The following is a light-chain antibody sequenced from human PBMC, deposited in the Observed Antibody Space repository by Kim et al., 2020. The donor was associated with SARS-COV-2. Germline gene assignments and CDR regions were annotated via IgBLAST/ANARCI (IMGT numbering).Light chain of an antibody. V-gene: IGLV3-19*01. CDR3: NSRDSTTDDLV. J-gene: IGLJ2*01. CDR2: GKN. CDR1: ILRNYY. Sequence: ALGQTVRITCQGDILRNYYASWYQQKPGQAPLVVIYGKNNRPSGIPDRFSVSNSGNTASLTITGAQAEDEADYYCNSRDSTTDDLVFGGGTKLTVL.